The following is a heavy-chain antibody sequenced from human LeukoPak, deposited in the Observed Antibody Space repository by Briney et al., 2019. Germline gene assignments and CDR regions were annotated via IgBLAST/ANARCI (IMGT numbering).Heavy chain of an antibody. CDR3: ARGHPPSYYDFWSGYYLPDFDY. Sequence: GASVKVSCKASGGTFSSYAISWVRQAPGPGLEWMGGIIPIFGTANYAQKFQGRVTITADESTSTAYMELSSLRSEDTAVYYCARGHPPSYYDFWSGYYLPDFDYWGQGTLVTVSS. V-gene: IGHV1-69*01. D-gene: IGHD3-3*01. CDR2: IIPIFGTA. CDR1: GGTFSSYA. J-gene: IGHJ4*02.